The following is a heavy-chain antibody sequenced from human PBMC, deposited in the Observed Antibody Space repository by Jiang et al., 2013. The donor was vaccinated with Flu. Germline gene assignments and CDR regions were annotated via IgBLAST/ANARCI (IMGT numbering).Heavy chain of an antibody. CDR1: GFTFSSYW. D-gene: IGHD3-22*01. CDR3: ARASRYYDSSGYLNY. J-gene: IGHJ4*02. CDR2: INSDGSTT. Sequence: VQPGGSLRLSCAASGFTFSSYWMHWVRQAPGKGLVWVSRINSDGSTTSYADSVKGRFTISRDNAKNTLYLQMNSLRAEDTAVYYCARASRYYDSSGYLNYWGQGTLVTVSS. V-gene: IGHV3-74*01.